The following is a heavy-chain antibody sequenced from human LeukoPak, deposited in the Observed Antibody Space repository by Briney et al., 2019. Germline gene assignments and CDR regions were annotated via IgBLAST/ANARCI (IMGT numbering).Heavy chain of an antibody. J-gene: IGHJ3*02. CDR3: ARHAGAYYDILTGYYKLRAFDI. CDR1: GGSISSYY. D-gene: IGHD3-9*01. CDR2: IYYSGST. Sequence: SETLSLTCTVSGGSISSYYWSWIRQPPGKGLEWIGYIYYSGSTNYNPSLKSRVTISVDTSKNQFSLKLSSVTAADTAVYYCARHAGAYYDILTGYYKLRAFDIWGQGTMVTVSS. V-gene: IGHV4-59*08.